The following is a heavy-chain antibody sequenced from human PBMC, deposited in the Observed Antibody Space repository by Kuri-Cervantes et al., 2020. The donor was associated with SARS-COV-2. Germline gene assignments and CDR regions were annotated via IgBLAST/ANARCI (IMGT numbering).Heavy chain of an antibody. CDR1: GFTFSSYS. D-gene: IGHD2-8*02. CDR2: IHYDGTNT. J-gene: IGHJ4*02. CDR3: AKDLRTPGAGPDY. V-gene: IGHV3-30*02. Sequence: GSLRLSCAASGFTFSSYSMHWVRQAPGKGLEWVALIHYDGTNTYYAVSVRGRFTISRDNLNNILYLHMNSLRTEDTAVYFCAKDLRTPGAGPDYWGQGTLVTVSS.